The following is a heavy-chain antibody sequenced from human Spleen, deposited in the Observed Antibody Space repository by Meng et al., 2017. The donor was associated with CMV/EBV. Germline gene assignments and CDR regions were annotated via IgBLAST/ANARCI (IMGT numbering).Heavy chain of an antibody. D-gene: IGHD1-26*01. J-gene: IGHJ4*02. CDR1: GGSFSGYY. CDR3: ARALIRATIDY. V-gene: IGHV4-34*01. CDR2: INHSGST. Sequence: QVQLQQWGAGLLKPSETLSLPCAVYGGSFSGYYWSWIRQPPGKGLEWIGEINHSGSTNYNPSLKSRVTISVDTSKNQFSLKLSSVTAADTAVYYCARALIRATIDYWGQGTLVTVSS.